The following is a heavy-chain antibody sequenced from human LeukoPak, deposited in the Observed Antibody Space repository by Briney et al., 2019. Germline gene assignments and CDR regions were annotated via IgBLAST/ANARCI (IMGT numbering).Heavy chain of an antibody. Sequence: PGGSLRLSCVASGFTVISNYMSWVRQPPGKGLEWVSVIYSGGSTYYADSVKGRFTISRDNSKNTLYLQMNSLRAEDTAVYYCARDEGDAFDIWGQGTMVTVSS. CDR3: ARDEGDAFDI. V-gene: IGHV3-53*01. J-gene: IGHJ3*02. CDR1: GFTVISNY. CDR2: IYSGGST.